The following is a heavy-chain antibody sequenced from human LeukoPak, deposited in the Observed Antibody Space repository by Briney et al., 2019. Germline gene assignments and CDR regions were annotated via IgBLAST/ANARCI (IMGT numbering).Heavy chain of an antibody. D-gene: IGHD2-2*02. CDR2: IYKSGSS. V-gene: IGHV4-4*07. CDR1: GRPISTYY. J-gene: IGHJ5*02. Sequence: PSETLSLTCSVSGRPISTYYWSWIRQSAGKGLEGIGRIYKSGSSHYNPSLKSRVCMSVDSSKNHFSLNLTSVTAEDTAVYYCARDECPLWSISCHRGFDPWGQGLLVTVSS. CDR3: ARDECPLWSISCHRGFDP.